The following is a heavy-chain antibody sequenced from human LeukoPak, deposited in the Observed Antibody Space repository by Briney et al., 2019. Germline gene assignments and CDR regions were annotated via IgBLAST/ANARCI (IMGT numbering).Heavy chain of an antibody. CDR2: IIPIFGTA. CDR1: GGTFSSYA. D-gene: IGHD4-17*01. CDR3: ARDSTVTTFYYYYYYMDV. J-gene: IGHJ6*03. V-gene: IGHV1-69*05. Sequence: SVKVSCKASGGTFSSYAISWVRQAPGQGLEWMGRIIPIFGTANYAQKFQGRVTITTDESTSTAYMELSSLRSEDTAVYYCARDSTVTTFYYYYYYMDVWGKGTTVTVSS.